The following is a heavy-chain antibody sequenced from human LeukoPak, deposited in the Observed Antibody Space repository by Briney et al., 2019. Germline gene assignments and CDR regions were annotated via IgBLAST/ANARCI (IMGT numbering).Heavy chain of an antibody. CDR3: TRVAYRDYYMDV. CDR2: IRSKAYGGTT. Sequence: GGSLRLSCTASGFTFGDYAMSWVRQAPGKGLEWVGFIRSKAYGGTTEHAASVKGRFTISRDDPKSIAYLQMNSLKTEDTAVYYCTRVAYRDYYMDVWGKGTTVTVSS. CDR1: GFTFGDYA. V-gene: IGHV3-49*04. D-gene: IGHD3-16*01. J-gene: IGHJ6*03.